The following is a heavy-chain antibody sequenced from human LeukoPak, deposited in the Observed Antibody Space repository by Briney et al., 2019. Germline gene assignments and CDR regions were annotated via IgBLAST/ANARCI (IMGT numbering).Heavy chain of an antibody. CDR3: ARDTQARGIDY. CDR1: GGSISSYY. CDR2: IYYSGST. V-gene: IGHV4-59*01. D-gene: IGHD1-26*01. Sequence: PSETLSLTCTVSGGSISSYYWSWVRQPPGKGLEWVGYIYYSGSTNCNPSLKSRVTISVDTSKSPFSLKLSSVTAADPAVYYCARDTQARGIDYWGQGTLVTVSS. J-gene: IGHJ4*02.